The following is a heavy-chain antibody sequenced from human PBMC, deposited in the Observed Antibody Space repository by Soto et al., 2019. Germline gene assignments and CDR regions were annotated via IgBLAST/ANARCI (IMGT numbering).Heavy chain of an antibody. V-gene: IGHV4-59*12. CDR2: VHYSGIT. CDR3: AREDHDSSGYYFQH. Sequence: PSETLSLTCTVSGGSISSYYWSWIRQPPGKGLEWIGNVHYSGITNYNPSLKSRVTISVDTSKNQFSLKLSSVTAADTAVYYCAREDHDSSGYYFQHWGQGTLVTVSS. J-gene: IGHJ1*01. D-gene: IGHD3-22*01. CDR1: GGSISSYY.